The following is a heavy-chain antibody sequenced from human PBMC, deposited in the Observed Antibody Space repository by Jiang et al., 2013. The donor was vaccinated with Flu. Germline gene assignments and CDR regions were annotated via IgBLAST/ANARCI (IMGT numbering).Heavy chain of an antibody. CDR2: IYWDDDK. Sequence: KPTQTLTLTCTFSGFSLSTSGVGVGWIRQPPGKALEWLALIYWDDDKRYSPSLKSRLTITKDTSKNQVVLTMTNMDPVDTATYYCAHSTDYYDSSGYLSNAFDIWGQGTMVTVSS. V-gene: IGHV2-5*02. CDR3: AHSTDYYDSSGYLSNAFDI. CDR1: GFSLSTSGVG. J-gene: IGHJ3*02. D-gene: IGHD3-22*01.